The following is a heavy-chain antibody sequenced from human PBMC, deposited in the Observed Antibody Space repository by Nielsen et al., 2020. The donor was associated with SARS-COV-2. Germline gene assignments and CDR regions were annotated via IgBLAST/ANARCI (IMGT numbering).Heavy chain of an antibody. CDR1: GDTISSYY. J-gene: IGHJ6*02. CDR3: ARERVGGITIFGVVTRYGMDV. D-gene: IGHD3-3*01. CDR2: IYYSGST. V-gene: IGHV4-30-4*01. Sequence: SETLSLTCTVSGDTISSYYWSWIRQPPGKGLEWIGYIYYSGSTYYNPSLKSRVTISVDTSKNQFSLKLSSVTAADTALYYCARERVGGITIFGVVTRYGMDVWGQGTTVTVSS.